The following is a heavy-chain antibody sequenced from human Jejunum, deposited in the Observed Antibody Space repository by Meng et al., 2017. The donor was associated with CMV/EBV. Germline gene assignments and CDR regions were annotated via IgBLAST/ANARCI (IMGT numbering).Heavy chain of an antibody. D-gene: IGHD3-10*01. J-gene: IGHJ4*02. Sequence: QVLLVESGGGVVQPGWSLRLSCAASGFIFSSYAMHWVRQAPGKGLEWVAFIWDDGSYKYYADSVKGRFTISRDNSENTLYLQMNTLRAEDTAVYYCAKAHGSGSYYGFDYWGQGTLVTVAS. V-gene: IGHV3-30*02. CDR1: GFIFSSYA. CDR2: IWDDGSYK. CDR3: AKAHGSGSYYGFDY.